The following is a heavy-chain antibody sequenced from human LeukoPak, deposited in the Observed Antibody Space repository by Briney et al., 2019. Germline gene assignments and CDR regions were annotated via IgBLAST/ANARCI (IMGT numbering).Heavy chain of an antibody. CDR1: GYTFTSYG. J-gene: IGHJ4*02. Sequence: GASVKVSCKASGYTFTSYGISWVRQAPGQGLEWMGWISAYNGNTNYAQKFQGRVTITADKSTSTAYMELSSLRSEDTAVYYCARDPSGSYYVYWGQGTLVTVSS. D-gene: IGHD1-26*01. CDR2: ISAYNGNT. CDR3: ARDPSGSYYVY. V-gene: IGHV1-18*01.